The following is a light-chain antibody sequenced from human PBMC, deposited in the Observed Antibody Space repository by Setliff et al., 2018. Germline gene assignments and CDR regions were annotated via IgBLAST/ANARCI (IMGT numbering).Light chain of an antibody. V-gene: IGLV2-14*01. Sequence: QSVLTQPASVSGSPGQSITISCTGSASDVGDYNYVSWYQQHPGEAPKLLIYEVINRPSGISNRFSGSKSGNTASLTISGLLAEDEADYFCSSYTSSHTYVFGSGTKVTVL. CDR1: ASDVGDYNY. CDR2: EVI. CDR3: SSYTSSHTYV. J-gene: IGLJ1*01.